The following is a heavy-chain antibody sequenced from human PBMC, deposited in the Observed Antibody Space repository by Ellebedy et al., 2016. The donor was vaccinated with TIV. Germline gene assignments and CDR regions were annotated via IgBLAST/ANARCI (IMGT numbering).Heavy chain of an antibody. CDR2: MYQSGST. CDR3: ARTDLRYGMDV. V-gene: IGHV4-38-2*02. Sequence: GSLRLSXSVSGYSIRSGYYWGWIRQPPGTGLEWIGNMYQSGSTYYNPSLRSRVTLSLDTSKNHLSLRLSSVTAADTAVYFCARTDLRYGMDVWGQGTTVTVS. D-gene: IGHD3/OR15-3a*01. J-gene: IGHJ6*02. CDR1: GYSIRSGYY.